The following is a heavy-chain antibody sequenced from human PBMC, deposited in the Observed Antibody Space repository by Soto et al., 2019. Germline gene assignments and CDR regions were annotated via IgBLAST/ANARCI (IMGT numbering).Heavy chain of an antibody. D-gene: IGHD3-3*01. V-gene: IGHV3-74*01. CDR2: INSDGSST. CDR1: GFTFSSYW. Sequence: GGSLRLSCAASGFTFSSYWMHWVRQAPGKGLVWVSRINSDGSSTSYADSVKGRFTISRDNAKNTLYLQMNSLRAEDTAVYYCARADGTPIFGSQVPSYWGQGTLVTVSS. CDR3: ARADGTPIFGSQVPSY. J-gene: IGHJ4*02.